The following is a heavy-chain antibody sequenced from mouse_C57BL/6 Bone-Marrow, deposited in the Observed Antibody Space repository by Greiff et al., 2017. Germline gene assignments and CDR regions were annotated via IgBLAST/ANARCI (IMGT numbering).Heavy chain of an antibody. D-gene: IGHD1-1*01. Sequence: EVQLQESGGGLVQPGGSMKLSCVASGFTFSNYWMNWVRQSPEKGLEWVAQIRLKSDNYATHYAESVKGRFTISRDDSKSSVYLQMNNLRAEDTGIYSCTYYYGSSYEYFDVWGTGTTVTVSS. J-gene: IGHJ1*03. CDR2: IRLKSDNYAT. V-gene: IGHV6-3*01. CDR1: GFTFSNYW. CDR3: TYYYGSSYEYFDV.